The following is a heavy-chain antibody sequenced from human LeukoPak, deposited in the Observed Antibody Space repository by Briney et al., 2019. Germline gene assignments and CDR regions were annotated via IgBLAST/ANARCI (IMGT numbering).Heavy chain of an antibody. CDR3: ARVGEWGVFDI. Sequence: GGSLRLSCAASGFTFSTYDMHWVRQPTGKGLEWVSGIGNVGDTHYRGSVKGRFTISGENAKNSLYLQMNNLRAGDTAVYYCARVGEWGVFDIWGQGTMVTVSS. CDR1: GFTFSTYD. J-gene: IGHJ3*02. V-gene: IGHV3-13*01. CDR2: IGNVGDT. D-gene: IGHD1-26*01.